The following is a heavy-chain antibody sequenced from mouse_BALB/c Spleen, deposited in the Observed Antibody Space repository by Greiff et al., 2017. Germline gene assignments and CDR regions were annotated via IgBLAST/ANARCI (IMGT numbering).Heavy chain of an antibody. CDR1: GFTFSDYY. D-gene: IGHD3-3*01. Sequence: EVKVVESGGGLVKPGGSLKLSCAASGFTFSDYYMYWVRQTPEKRLEWVATISDGGSYTYYPDSVKGRFTISRDNAKNNLYLQMSSLKSEDTAMYYCARGGLGRAMDDWGQGTSVTVSS. CDR2: ISDGGSYT. CDR3: ARGGLGRAMDD. J-gene: IGHJ4*01. V-gene: IGHV5-4*02.